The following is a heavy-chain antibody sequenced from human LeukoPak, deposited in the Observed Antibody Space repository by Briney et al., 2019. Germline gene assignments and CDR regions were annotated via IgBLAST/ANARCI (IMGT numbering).Heavy chain of an antibody. D-gene: IGHD3-10*01. Sequence: SKTLSLTCTVSVGSISSSSYYWGWIRQPPGKGLEWIGSIYYTGSTYYNPSLKSRVTISVDTSKNQFSLKLTSVTAADTAVYYCARGSGSSAGFDFWGQGTLVTVSS. CDR3: ARGSGSSAGFDF. V-gene: IGHV4-39*01. CDR1: VGSISSSSYY. CDR2: IYYTGST. J-gene: IGHJ4*02.